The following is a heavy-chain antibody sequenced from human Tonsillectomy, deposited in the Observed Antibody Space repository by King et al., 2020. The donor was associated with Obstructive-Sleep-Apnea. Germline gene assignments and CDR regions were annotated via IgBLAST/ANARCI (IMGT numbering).Heavy chain of an antibody. V-gene: IGHV3-30*04. J-gene: IGHJ4*02. D-gene: IGHD2-2*01. CDR1: GFTFSNYA. Sequence: VQLVESGGGVVQPGRSLRLSCAASGFTFSNYAMYWVRQAPGKGLECVTIISYDGKTKHYADSVMGRFTISRDNSKNTLYLQMNSLRGEETAMYYCAGGTSWRAFDYWGQGTLVTVSS. CDR3: AGGTSWRAFDY. CDR2: ISYDGKTK.